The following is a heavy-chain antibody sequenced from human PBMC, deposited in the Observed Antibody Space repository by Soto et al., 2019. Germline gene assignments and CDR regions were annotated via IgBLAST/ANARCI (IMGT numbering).Heavy chain of an antibody. CDR2: IHYSGSA. CDR3: ARGVGGSGINWLDP. V-gene: IGHV4-59*12. Sequence: PSETLSLTCTFSGSSIIGYYWTLIRQSPERGLEWIGYIHYSGSANYNPSLNSRLTMSVDRSKSQFSMKLASVTAADTAVYYCARGVGGSGINWLDPWGQGTLVTVSS. CDR1: GSSIIGYY. D-gene: IGHD6-19*01. J-gene: IGHJ5*02.